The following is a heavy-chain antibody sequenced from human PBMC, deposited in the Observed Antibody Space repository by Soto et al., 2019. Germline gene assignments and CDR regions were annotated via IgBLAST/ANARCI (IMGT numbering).Heavy chain of an antibody. CDR2: INPNSGGT. CDR3: ARGAPGGGEVGYSYALADYYYGMDV. J-gene: IGHJ6*02. Sequence: ASVKVSCKASGYTFTCYYMHWVRQAPGQGLEWMGWINPNSGGTNYAQKFQGWVTMTRDTSISTAYMELSRLRSDDTAVYYCARGAPGGGEVGYSYALADYYYGMDVWGQGTTVTVSS. D-gene: IGHD5-18*01. V-gene: IGHV1-2*04. CDR1: GYTFTCYY.